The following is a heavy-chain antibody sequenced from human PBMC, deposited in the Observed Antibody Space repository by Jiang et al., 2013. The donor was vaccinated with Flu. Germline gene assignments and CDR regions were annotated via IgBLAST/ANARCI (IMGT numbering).Heavy chain of an antibody. CDR2: IDWDDDE. Sequence: KPTQTLTLTCTFSGFSLNTAGVRVSWIRQPPGKALEWLARIDWDDDEFYSTSLRTRLTISKDTSKNQVVLTMTNVDPADTATYFCARNGYGRIYWGFDYWGQGTLVTVSS. CDR3: ARNGYGRIYWGFDY. J-gene: IGHJ4*02. V-gene: IGHV2-70*04. D-gene: IGHD1-26*01. CDR1: GFSLNTAGVR.